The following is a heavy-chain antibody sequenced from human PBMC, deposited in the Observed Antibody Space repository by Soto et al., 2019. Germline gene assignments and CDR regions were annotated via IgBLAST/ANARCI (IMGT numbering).Heavy chain of an antibody. D-gene: IGHD3-3*01. Sequence: PGGSLRLSCVASGFIFGDYYMNWIRQSPGKGLEWLSYISSSGSDAKSADSLKGRFSISRDNAKNSVYLQMNRLSAEDTAVYYCVRVWGFFEWLDWGQGTLVTVSS. J-gene: IGHJ1*01. CDR1: GFIFGDYY. CDR2: ISSSGSDA. V-gene: IGHV3-11*06. CDR3: VRVWGFFEWLD.